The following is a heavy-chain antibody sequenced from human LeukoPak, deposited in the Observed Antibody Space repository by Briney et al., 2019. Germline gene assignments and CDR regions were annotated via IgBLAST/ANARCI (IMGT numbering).Heavy chain of an antibody. V-gene: IGHV3-23*01. CDR2: ISGRGDST. CDR1: GFTFRNYA. Sequence: PGGSLRLSCAASGFTFRNYAMSWVRQAPGKGLEWVSVISGRGDSTHYADSVKGRFTISRDNSKNTLYMQMNSLRAEDTAVYYCAKAHSSSWYYFGDWGQGARVTVSS. CDR3: AKAHSSSWYYFGD. J-gene: IGHJ4*02. D-gene: IGHD6-13*01.